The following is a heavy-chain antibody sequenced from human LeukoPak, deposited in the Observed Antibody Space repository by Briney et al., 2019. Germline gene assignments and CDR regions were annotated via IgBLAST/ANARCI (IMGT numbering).Heavy chain of an antibody. Sequence: GGSLRLSCTASGFTFTTAWMSWVRQAPGKGLEWLAVVLSDGSDQYYGDSVQGRFTVSRDNSKNTLYLQMDNLRFEDTAVYYCARVSKPGWFDYYYMDVWGKGTTVIVSS. CDR2: VLSDGSDQ. V-gene: IGHV3-30*03. CDR1: GFTFTTAW. J-gene: IGHJ6*03. CDR3: ARVSKPGWFDYYYMDV. D-gene: IGHD3-10*01.